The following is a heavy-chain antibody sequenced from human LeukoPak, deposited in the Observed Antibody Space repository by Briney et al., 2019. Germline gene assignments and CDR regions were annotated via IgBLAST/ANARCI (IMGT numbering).Heavy chain of an antibody. Sequence: ASVKVSFTASGYRFTTYYIHGARQSPGQGLEWMGVINPSGGSTRFAQKFQARLTMTRDTSTSTVYLELSGLSSEDTAVNYCAREIVVVPSAMGFDPWGESPVHPVSS. D-gene: IGHD2-2*01. V-gene: IGHV1-46*01. CDR3: AREIVVVPSAMGFDP. J-gene: IGHJ5*02. CDR1: GYRFTTYY. CDR2: INPSGGST.